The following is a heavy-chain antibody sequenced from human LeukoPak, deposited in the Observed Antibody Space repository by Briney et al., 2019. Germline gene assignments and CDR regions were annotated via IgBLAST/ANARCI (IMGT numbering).Heavy chain of an antibody. D-gene: IGHD1-26*01. J-gene: IGHJ6*03. V-gene: IGHV3-7*01. CDR1: GFSFSRHW. CDR2: IKQDGSEK. CDR3: AKGYGWEASYYYYYMDV. Sequence: PGGSLRLSCAASGFSFSRHWMTWVRQAPGKGLEWVANIKQDGSEKYYVDSVKGRFTISRDDAKNSLYLRMNSLRAEDTAVYYCAKGYGWEASYYYYYMDVWGKGTTVTISS.